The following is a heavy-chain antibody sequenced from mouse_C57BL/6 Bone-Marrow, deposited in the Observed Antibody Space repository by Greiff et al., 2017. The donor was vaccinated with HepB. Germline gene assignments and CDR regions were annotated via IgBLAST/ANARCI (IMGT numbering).Heavy chain of an antibody. CDR2: INPYNGGT. CDR3: ASPHYYGSSYRYFDV. V-gene: IGHV1-19*01. D-gene: IGHD1-1*01. CDR1: GYTFTDYY. J-gene: IGHJ1*03. Sequence: VQLQQSGPVLVKPGASVKMSCKASGYTFTDYYMNWVKQSHGKSLEWIGVINPYNGGTSYNQKFKGKATLTVDKSSSTAYMELNSLTSEDSAVYYCASPHYYGSSYRYFDVWGTGTTVTVSS.